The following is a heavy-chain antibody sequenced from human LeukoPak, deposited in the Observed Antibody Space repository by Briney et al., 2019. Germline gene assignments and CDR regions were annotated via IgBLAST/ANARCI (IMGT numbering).Heavy chain of an antibody. Sequence: GESLKISCKGSGYSFTSYWIGWVRQMPGKGLEWMGIIYPGDSDTRYSPSFQGQVTISADKSISTAYLQWSSLKASGTAMYYCARRPDYYDSSGYSDYWGQGTLVTVSS. V-gene: IGHV5-51*01. CDR3: ARRPDYYDSSGYSDY. J-gene: IGHJ4*02. CDR1: GYSFTSYW. D-gene: IGHD3-22*01. CDR2: IYPGDSDT.